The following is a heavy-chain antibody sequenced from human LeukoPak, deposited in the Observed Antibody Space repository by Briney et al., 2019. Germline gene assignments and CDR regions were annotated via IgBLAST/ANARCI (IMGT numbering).Heavy chain of an antibody. CDR1: GFTFTDYA. CDR3: AKGTTDYGSRYGMDV. Sequence: PGGSLRLSCATSGFTFTDYAMNWVRQAPGKGLEGVSAISGIATGGNTYYRVSVKGQFTISRDNSKNMLYLEMNSLRAEDTAVYYCAKGTTDYGSRYGMDVWGKGTTVTVSS. V-gene: IGHV3-23*01. CDR2: ISGIATGGNT. J-gene: IGHJ6*04. D-gene: IGHD3-10*01.